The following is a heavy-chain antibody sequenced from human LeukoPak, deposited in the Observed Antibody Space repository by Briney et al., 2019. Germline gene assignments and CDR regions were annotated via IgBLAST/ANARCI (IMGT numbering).Heavy chain of an antibody. J-gene: IGHJ4*02. D-gene: IGHD4-17*01. V-gene: IGHV3-23*01. CDR1: GFTFSTYA. CDR2: ITGTGGST. Sequence: GGSLRLSCAASGFTFSTYAMSWVRQAPGQGLEWVSTITGTGGSTYYADSVKGRFTISRDNSKNTLYLQMNSLRAEDTAVYYCARDSYGDYSFDYWGQGTLVTVSS. CDR3: ARDSYGDYSFDY.